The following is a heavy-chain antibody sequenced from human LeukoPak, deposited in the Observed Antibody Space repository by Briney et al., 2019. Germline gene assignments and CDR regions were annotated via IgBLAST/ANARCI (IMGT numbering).Heavy chain of an antibody. J-gene: IGHJ6*03. V-gene: IGHV3-48*03. CDR2: ISSSGSTI. CDR1: GFTFSSYE. Sequence: GGSLRLSCAASGFTFSSYEMNWVRQAPGKGLEWVSYISSSGSTIYYADSVKGRFTISRDNAKNSLYLQMNSLRAEDTAVYYCAGGGSSSWYYLTSYYYYYYMDVWGKGTTVTISS. CDR3: AGGGSSSWYYLTSYYYYYYMDV. D-gene: IGHD6-13*01.